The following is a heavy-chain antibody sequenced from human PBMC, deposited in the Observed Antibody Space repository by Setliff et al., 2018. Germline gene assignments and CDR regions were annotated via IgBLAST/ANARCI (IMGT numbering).Heavy chain of an antibody. CDR3: ARGGTFRYFDY. CDR2: IYYSGIA. J-gene: IGHJ4*02. D-gene: IGHD5-12*01. CDR1: GGSISNYY. V-gene: IGHV4-59*01. Sequence: PSETLSLTCTVSGGSISNYYWSWIRQPPGKGLEWIGYIYYSGIANYSPSLKSRLTISVDTSKNQFSLKLRSVTAADTAVYYCARGGTFRYFDYWGQGTPVTVSS.